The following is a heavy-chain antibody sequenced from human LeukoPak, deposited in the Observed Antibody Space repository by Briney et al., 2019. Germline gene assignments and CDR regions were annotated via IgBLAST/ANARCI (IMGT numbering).Heavy chain of an antibody. Sequence: GGSLRLSCAASGFTFSTYSMNWVRQAPGKGLEWVSSISSSSSYIYYADSVKGRFTISRDNAKNSLYLQMNSLIAEDTAVYYCARFALKTPPTDWGQGTLVTVSS. J-gene: IGHJ4*02. CDR1: GFTFSTYS. V-gene: IGHV3-21*01. CDR2: ISSSSSYI. CDR3: ARFALKTPPTD.